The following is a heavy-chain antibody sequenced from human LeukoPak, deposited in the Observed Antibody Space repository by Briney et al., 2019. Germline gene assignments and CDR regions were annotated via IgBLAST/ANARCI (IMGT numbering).Heavy chain of an antibody. V-gene: IGHV3-21*01. CDR2: ISSSSSYI. D-gene: IGHD1-26*01. CDR1: GFTFSSYS. J-gene: IGHJ4*02. CDR3: ARGSGKVGARIH. Sequence: GGSLRLSCAASGFTFSSYSMNWVRQAPGKGLEWVSSISSSSSYIYYADSVKGRFTISRDNAKNSLYLQMNSLRAEDTAVYHCARGSGKVGARIHWGQGTLVTVSS.